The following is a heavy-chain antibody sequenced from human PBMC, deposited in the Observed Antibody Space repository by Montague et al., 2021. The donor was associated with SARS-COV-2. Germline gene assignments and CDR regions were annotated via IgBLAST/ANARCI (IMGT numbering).Heavy chain of an antibody. CDR2: IYSGGST. CDR3: ARDLMELQGTDV. D-gene: IGHD1-7*01. CDR1: GFTVSSNY. Sequence: SLRLSCAASGFTVSSNYMSWVRQAPGKGLEWVSVIYSGGSTYYADSVKGRFTISRDNSKNTLYLQMNSLRAEDTAVYYCARDLMELQGTDVWGQGTTVTVSS. V-gene: IGHV3-53*01. J-gene: IGHJ6*02.